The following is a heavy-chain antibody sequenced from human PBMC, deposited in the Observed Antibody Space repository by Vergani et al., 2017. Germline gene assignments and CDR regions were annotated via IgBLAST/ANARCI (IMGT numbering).Heavy chain of an antibody. V-gene: IGHV3-11*04. CDR2: ISPGASTV. J-gene: IGHJ6*02. Sequence: LEESGGGSVKPGGSLRPSCAASGFKFSDHYMSWICQAPGKGLEWVSHISPGASTVSYTDSVTGRFTVSRDNDNNSLTLDMTTLGVEDTAVYYCAKNPGISTTRHYYAMDVWGQGTTVTVSS. D-gene: IGHD1-1*01. CDR3: AKNPGISTTRHYYAMDV. CDR1: GFKFSDHY.